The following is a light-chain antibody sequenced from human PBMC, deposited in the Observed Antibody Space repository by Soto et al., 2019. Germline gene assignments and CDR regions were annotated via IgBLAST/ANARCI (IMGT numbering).Light chain of an antibody. CDR2: KAS. CDR1: QSISNW. V-gene: IGKV1-5*03. Sequence: DIQMTQSPSTLSASVGDRVTITRRASQSISNWLAWYQQKPGKAPKLLIYKASSLESGVPSRFSGSGSGTEFTLTISSPQPDDFGTYYCQEYNSYWTFGQGTKVDIK. CDR3: QEYNSYWT. J-gene: IGKJ1*01.